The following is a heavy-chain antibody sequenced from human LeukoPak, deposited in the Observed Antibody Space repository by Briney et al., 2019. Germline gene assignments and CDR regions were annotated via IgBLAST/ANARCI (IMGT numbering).Heavy chain of an antibody. J-gene: IGHJ3*02. CDR2: IYYSGST. D-gene: IGHD4-11*01. CDR3: ARDAVTTGDDAFDI. Sequence: PSETLSLTCTVSGGSISSSSYYWGWIRQPPGKGLEWIGSIYYSGSTYYNPSLKSRVTISVDTSKNQFSLKLSSVTAADTAVYYCARDAVTTGDDAFDIWGQGTMVTVSS. V-gene: IGHV4-39*07. CDR1: GGSISSSSYY.